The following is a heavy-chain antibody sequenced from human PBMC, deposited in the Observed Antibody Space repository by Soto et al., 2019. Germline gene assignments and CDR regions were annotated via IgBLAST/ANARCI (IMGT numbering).Heavy chain of an antibody. CDR3: ARWGHYPDY. CDR2: IYYSGST. D-gene: IGHD3-16*01. CDR1: GGSISSYY. Sequence: PSETLSLTCTVSGGSISSYYWSWIRQPPGKGLEWIGYIYYSGSTNYNPSLKSLVTISVDTSKNQFSLKLSSVTAADTAVYYCARWGHYPDYWGQGTLVTVSS. V-gene: IGHV4-59*01. J-gene: IGHJ4*02.